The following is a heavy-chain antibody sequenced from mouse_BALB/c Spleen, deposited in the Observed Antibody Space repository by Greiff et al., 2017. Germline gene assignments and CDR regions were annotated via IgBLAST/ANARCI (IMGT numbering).Heavy chain of an antibody. V-gene: IGHV5-9-4*01. CDR1: GFTFSSYA. Sequence: EVQLQESGGGLVKPGGSLKLSCAASGFTFSSYAMSWVRQSPEKRLEWVAEISSGGSYTYYPDTVTGRFTISRDNAKNTLYLEMSSLRSEDTAMYYCARDRGSFAYWGQGTLVTVSA. CDR3: ARDRGSFAY. J-gene: IGHJ3*01. CDR2: ISSGGSYT.